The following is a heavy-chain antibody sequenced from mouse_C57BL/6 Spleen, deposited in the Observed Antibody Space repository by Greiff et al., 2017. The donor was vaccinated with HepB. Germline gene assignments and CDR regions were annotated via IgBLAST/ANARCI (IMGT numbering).Heavy chain of an antibody. D-gene: IGHD2-3*01. CDR1: GYTFTSYW. CDR2: IDPSDSYT. CDR3: ERNGYYRDNAMDY. J-gene: IGHJ4*01. Sequence: VQLQQSGAELVKPGASVKLSCKASGYTFTSYWMQWVKQRPGQGLEWIGEIDPSDSYTNYNQKFKGKATLTVDTSSSTAYMQLSSLTSEDSAVYYCERNGYYRDNAMDYWGHGTSVTVSS. V-gene: IGHV1-50*01.